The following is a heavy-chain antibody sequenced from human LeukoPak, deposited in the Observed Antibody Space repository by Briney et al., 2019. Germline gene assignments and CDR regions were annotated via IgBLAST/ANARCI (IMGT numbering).Heavy chain of an antibody. J-gene: IGHJ6*03. V-gene: IGHV5-51*01. D-gene: IGHD3-3*01. Sequence: GESLKISCKGSGYSFTSFWIGWVRQMPGKGLEWMGIIYPGDSDTRYSPSFQGQVTISADKPISTAYLQWSSLEASDTAMYYCARRSYDFWSGYYYYMDVWGKGTTVTVSS. CDR2: IYPGDSDT. CDR1: GYSFTSFW. CDR3: ARRSYDFWSGYYYYMDV.